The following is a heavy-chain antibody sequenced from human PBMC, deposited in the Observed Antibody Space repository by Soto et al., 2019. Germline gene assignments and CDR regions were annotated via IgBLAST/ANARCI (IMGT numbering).Heavy chain of an antibody. CDR2: IYSGGTT. CDR1: GFTVSSHY. D-gene: IGHD3-22*01. J-gene: IGHJ4*02. V-gene: IGHV3-53*01. Sequence: QAGGSLRLSCAASGFTVSSHYMSWVRQAPGKGLEWVSLIYSGGTTYYADSVKGRFTISRDNSKNTLYLQMNSLRAEDTAVYYCARESLHSSGYFDYWGQGTLVTVSS. CDR3: ARESLHSSGYFDY.